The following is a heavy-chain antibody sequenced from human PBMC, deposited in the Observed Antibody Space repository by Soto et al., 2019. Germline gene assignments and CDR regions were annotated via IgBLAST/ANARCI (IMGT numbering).Heavy chain of an antibody. V-gene: IGHV5-51*01. D-gene: IGHD4-17*01. Sequence: GESLKISCKGSGYSFTSYWIGWVRQMPGKGLEWMGIIYPGDSDTRYSPSFQGQVTISADKSISTAYLQWSSLKASDTAMYYCARHPDYGGNSWVDFYGMDVWGQGTTVTVS. CDR1: GYSFTSYW. CDR2: IYPGDSDT. CDR3: ARHPDYGGNSWVDFYGMDV. J-gene: IGHJ6*02.